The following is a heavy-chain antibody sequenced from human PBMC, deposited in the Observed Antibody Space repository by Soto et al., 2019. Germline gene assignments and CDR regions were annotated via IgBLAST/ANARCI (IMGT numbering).Heavy chain of an antibody. D-gene: IGHD6-13*01. V-gene: IGHV3-23*01. CDR3: AKLGQQVAYYFDY. Sequence: EVQLLESGGGLVQPGGSLRLSCAASGFTFSSYAMNWVRQAPGKGLEWVSLISSGGGSTDYADSVRGRFTISIDSSKNTLYLQMNSLTAEDTAVYYCAKLGQQVAYYFDYWGQGTLVTVSS. CDR2: ISSGGGST. J-gene: IGHJ4*02. CDR1: GFTFSSYA.